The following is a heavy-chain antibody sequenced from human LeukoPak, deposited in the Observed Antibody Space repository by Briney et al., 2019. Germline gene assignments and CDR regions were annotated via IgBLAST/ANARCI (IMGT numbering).Heavy chain of an antibody. CDR3: APRGFGGPYFQH. CDR2: ISSSGST. V-gene: IGHV4-61*02. Sequence: SETLSLTCTVSGDSISSGDYYWSWIRQPAGKGLEWIGRISSSGSTNYNPSLKSRVTISVDTSKNQFSLKLSSVTAADTAVYYCAPRGFGGPYFQHWGQGTLVTVSS. J-gene: IGHJ1*01. CDR1: GDSISSGDYY. D-gene: IGHD3-10*01.